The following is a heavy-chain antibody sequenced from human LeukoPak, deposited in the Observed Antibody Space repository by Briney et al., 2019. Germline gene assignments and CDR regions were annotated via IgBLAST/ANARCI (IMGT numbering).Heavy chain of an antibody. CDR3: ARVWIRGYSYESYYYYYYMDV. D-gene: IGHD5-18*01. J-gene: IGHJ6*03. V-gene: IGHV4-38-2*01. Sequence: SETLSLTCAVSGYSLSSGYYWGWIRQPPGKGLEWIGSIYHSGSTYYNPSLKSRVTISVDTSKNQFSLKLSSVTAADTAVYYCARVWIRGYSYESYYYYYYMDVWGKGTTVTVSS. CDR2: IYHSGST. CDR1: GYSLSSGYY.